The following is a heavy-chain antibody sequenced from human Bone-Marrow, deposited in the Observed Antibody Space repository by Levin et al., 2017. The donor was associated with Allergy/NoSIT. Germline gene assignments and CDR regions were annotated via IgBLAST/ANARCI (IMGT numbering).Heavy chain of an antibody. D-gene: IGHD2-8*02. CDR3: VGDGGVLGNLLHVDY. J-gene: IGHJ4*02. CDR1: GFTFSSYS. V-gene: IGHV3-21*01. Sequence: NAGGSLRLSCEASGFTFSSYSMNWVRQAPGKGLEWVSSISGFTGRTMYSNAVKGRFTISRDNGQHSLYLEMNSLRAEDTDVYFCVGDGGVLGNLLHVDYWGQGTRVTVSS. CDR2: ISGFTGRT.